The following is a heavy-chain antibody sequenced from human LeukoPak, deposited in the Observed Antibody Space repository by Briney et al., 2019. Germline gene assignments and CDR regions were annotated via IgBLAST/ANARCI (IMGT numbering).Heavy chain of an antibody. J-gene: IGHJ4*02. Sequence: GGSLRLSCAASRFTFSSYGMHWVRQAPGKGLEWVAFIRYDGSNEYYADSVKGRFTISRDNAKNTLYLQMNSLRAEDTAVYYCGRDFGSGEWDLGIGYWGQGTLVTVSS. CDR1: RFTFSSYG. CDR2: IRYDGSNE. V-gene: IGHV3-30*02. D-gene: IGHD3-10*01. CDR3: GRDFGSGEWDLGIGY.